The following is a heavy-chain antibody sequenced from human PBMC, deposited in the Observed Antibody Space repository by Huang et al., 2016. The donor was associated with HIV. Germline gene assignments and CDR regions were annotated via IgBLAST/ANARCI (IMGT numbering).Heavy chain of an antibody. D-gene: IGHD3-10*01. Sequence: QVQLQQWGAGLLKPSETLALTCAVYGGSLGTYYWAWIRRPPGKGLQWIGEVNDGGYSNYNPSLESRVTISVDTSRNQVSLTLTSMTAADTATYYCARRFRVAATRKWFDPWGQGTLGSRLL. CDR3: ARRFRVAATRKWFDP. V-gene: IGHV4-34*01. CDR2: VNDGGYS. J-gene: IGHJ5*02. CDR1: GGSLGTYY.